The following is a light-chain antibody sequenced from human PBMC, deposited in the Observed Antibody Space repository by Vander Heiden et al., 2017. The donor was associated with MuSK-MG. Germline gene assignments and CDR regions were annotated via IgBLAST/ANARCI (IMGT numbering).Light chain of an antibody. J-gene: IGKJ1*01. CDR2: AAS. CDR1: QGIRND. V-gene: IGKV1-6*01. Sequence: AIQITPSPSYLSASVGDRVTIPCQARQGIRNDLGWYQQKPGQAPKLLIYAASSLESGIPARFSGSGSGTDFTLTISRLEPEDFATYYCLQDCNSPPTFGQGTKVEIK. CDR3: LQDCNSPPT.